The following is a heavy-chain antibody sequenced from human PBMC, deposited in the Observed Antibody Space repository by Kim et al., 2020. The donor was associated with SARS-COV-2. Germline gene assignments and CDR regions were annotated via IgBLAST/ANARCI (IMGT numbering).Heavy chain of an antibody. V-gene: IGHV4-34*01. Sequence: SETLSLTCAVYGGSFSGYYWSWIRQPPGKGLEWIGEINHSGSTNYNPSLKSRVTISVDTSKNQFSLKLSSVTAADTAVYYCARGRGGSGWSYWGQGTLVTVSS. D-gene: IGHD6-19*01. CDR2: INHSGST. CDR3: ARGRGGSGWSY. CDR1: GGSFSGYY. J-gene: IGHJ4*02.